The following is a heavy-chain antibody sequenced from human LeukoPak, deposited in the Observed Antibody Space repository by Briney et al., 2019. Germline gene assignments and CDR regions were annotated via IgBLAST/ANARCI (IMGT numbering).Heavy chain of an antibody. CDR3: ASGGYSSSWPLGY. CDR2: ISGSGGST. V-gene: IGHV3-23*01. D-gene: IGHD6-13*01. Sequence: GGSLRLSCAASGFTFSSYAMSWVRQAPGKGLEWVSAISGSGGSTYYADSVKGRFTISRDNAKNSLYLQMNSLRAGDTAVYYCASGGYSSSWPLGYWGQGTLVTVSS. J-gene: IGHJ4*02. CDR1: GFTFSSYA.